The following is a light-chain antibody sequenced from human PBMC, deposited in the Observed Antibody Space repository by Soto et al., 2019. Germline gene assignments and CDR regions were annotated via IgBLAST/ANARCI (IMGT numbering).Light chain of an antibody. J-gene: IGLJ2*01. CDR3: AAWDDSLTVVV. Sequence: QSVLTQPPSASGTPGQRVTISCSGSSSNIGSNYVYWYQQVSGMAPKLLIHRNNQRPSGVPDRFSVSKTGTSASLAISGLRSEDEADFYCAAWDDSLTVVVFGGGTKLTVL. CDR1: SSNIGSNY. CDR2: RNN. V-gene: IGLV1-47*01.